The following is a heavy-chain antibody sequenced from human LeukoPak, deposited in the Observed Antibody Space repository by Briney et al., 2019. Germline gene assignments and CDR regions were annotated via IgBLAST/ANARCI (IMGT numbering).Heavy chain of an antibody. J-gene: IGHJ4*02. Sequence: GESLKISCRGSGYSFTSYWIGWVRQMPGKGLEWMGIIYPGDSDTRYSPSFQGQVTVSTDKSISTAYLQWSSLKASDTAMYYCARQHSGYDYYFDHWGQGALVTVSS. CDR1: GYSFTSYW. V-gene: IGHV5-51*01. CDR3: ARQHSGYDYYFDH. CDR2: IYPGDSDT. D-gene: IGHD5-12*01.